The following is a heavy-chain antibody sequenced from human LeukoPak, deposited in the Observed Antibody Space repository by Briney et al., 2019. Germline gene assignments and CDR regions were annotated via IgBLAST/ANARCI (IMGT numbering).Heavy chain of an antibody. J-gene: IGHJ4*02. Sequence: ASVTVSCKASGYTFTVYYIHWVRQAPGQGLEWMGWINPNSGGTNYAQKFQGRVTMTRDTSISTAYMDLSRLTSDDTAVFYCARNYDSSDYYYRFDYWGQGTLVTVSS. V-gene: IGHV1-2*02. CDR3: ARNYDSSDYYYRFDY. D-gene: IGHD3-22*01. CDR1: GYTFTVYY. CDR2: INPNSGGT.